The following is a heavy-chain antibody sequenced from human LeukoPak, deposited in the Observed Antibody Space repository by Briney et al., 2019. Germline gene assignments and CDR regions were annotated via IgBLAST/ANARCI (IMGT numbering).Heavy chain of an antibody. V-gene: IGHV4-61*02. CDR3: ARGRTADYYQYYMDV. CDR1: GGSVSSGSYY. CDR2: IYISGTT. Sequence: SETLSLTCTVSGGSVSSGSYYWTWIRQTAGKELEWIGRIYISGTTNYNPSLKGRVTISLDTSKNQFSLKLSSVTAADTAVYYCARGRTADYYQYYMDVWGTGTTVTVSS. J-gene: IGHJ6*03. D-gene: IGHD5-18*01.